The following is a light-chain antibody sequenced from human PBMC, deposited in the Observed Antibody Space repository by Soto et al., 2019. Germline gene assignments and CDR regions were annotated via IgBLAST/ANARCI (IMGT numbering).Light chain of an antibody. Sequence: QLVLTQSPSASASPGASVKLTCTLSSGHSDYAIAWHQQQPEKGPRYLMKVTSDGSHTKGDGIPDRFSGSSSGVDRYLTISSLRPDDEADYYCQAGGTGGVFGGGTQLTVL. V-gene: IGLV4-69*01. J-gene: IGLJ3*02. CDR2: VTSDGSH. CDR3: QAGGTGGV. CDR1: SGHSDYA.